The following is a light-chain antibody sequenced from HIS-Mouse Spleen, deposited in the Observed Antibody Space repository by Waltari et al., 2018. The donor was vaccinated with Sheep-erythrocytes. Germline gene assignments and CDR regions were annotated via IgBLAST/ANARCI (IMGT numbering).Light chain of an antibody. CDR3: MQALQTPPT. V-gene: IGKV2-28*01. Sequence: DIVMTQSPLSLPVTPGAPASISCSSSQSLLHSNGYNYLDWYLQKPGQSPQLLIYLGSNRASGVPDRFSGSGSGTDFTLKISRVEAEDVGVYYCMQALQTPPTFGQGTKVEIK. CDR2: LGS. CDR1: QSLLHSNGYNY. J-gene: IGKJ1*01.